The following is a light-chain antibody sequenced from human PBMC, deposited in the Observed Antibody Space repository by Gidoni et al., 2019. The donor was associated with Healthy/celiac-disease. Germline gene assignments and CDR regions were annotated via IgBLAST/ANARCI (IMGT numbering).Light chain of an antibody. CDR3: TAWDDSLSANVV. CDR1: SSNIGSND. J-gene: IGLJ2*01. V-gene: IGLV1-47*01. CDR2: RNS. Sequence: QSVLTQPPSASGTPGQRVTISCSGSSSNIGSNDVDWYQQLPGASPKLLIYRNSQRPSGVPDRFSGSKSGTSASLAISGLRSEDEADYYCTAWDDSLSANVVFGGGTKLTVL.